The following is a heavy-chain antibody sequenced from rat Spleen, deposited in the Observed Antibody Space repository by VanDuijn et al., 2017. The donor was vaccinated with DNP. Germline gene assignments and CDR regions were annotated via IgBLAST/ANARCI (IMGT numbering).Heavy chain of an antibody. Sequence: EVQLQESGPGLVKPSQSLSLTCSVTGYSISGNYWGWIRKFPGNKMEWIGHIDYSGATTYNPSLKSRIPITRDTSNNQFFLQLNSVSTEDTATYYCARTLMYTTDHYYAPLDAWGQGTSVTVSS. V-gene: IGHV3-1*01. D-gene: IGHD1-6*01. CDR2: IDYSGAT. J-gene: IGHJ4*01. CDR1: GYSISGNY. CDR3: ARTLMYTTDHYYAPLDA.